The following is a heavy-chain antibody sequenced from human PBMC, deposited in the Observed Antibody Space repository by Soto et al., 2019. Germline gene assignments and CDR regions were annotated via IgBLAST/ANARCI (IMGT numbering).Heavy chain of an antibody. CDR3: AHCRAGVASF. CDR1: GFTLNTRDVG. J-gene: IGHJ4*02. CDR2: VYWDDDK. D-gene: IGHD3-3*01. V-gene: IGHV2-5*02. Sequence: QITLNESGPALVKPTQTLTLTCTFSGFTLNTRDVGMGWIRQPPGKALEWLGVVYWDDDKTYSPSLKSRLTITKDTPKNQVVLRMTKMNPVDTATYYCAHCRAGVASFWGQGTLVTVSS.